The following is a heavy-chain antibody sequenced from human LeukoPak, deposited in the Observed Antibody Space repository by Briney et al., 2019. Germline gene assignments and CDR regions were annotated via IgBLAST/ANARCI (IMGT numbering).Heavy chain of an antibody. CDR1: GFTFSSYW. CDR2: IKSDGST. D-gene: IGHD3-22*01. Sequence: GGSLRLSCAASGFTFSSYWMHWVRQAPGKGLVWVSRIKSDGSTRYADSVKGRFTISRDNAKNTVSLQMTSLRAEDTGVYYCARAPSKIGGYYPEYFRHWGQGTLVIVSS. CDR3: ARAPSKIGGYYPEYFRH. J-gene: IGHJ1*01. V-gene: IGHV3-74*01.